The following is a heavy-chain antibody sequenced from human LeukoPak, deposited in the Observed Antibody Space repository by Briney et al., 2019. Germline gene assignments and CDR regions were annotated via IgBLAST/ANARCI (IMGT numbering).Heavy chain of an antibody. D-gene: IGHD3-10*01. CDR1: GYTFTSYG. J-gene: IGHJ3*02. CDR2: ISAYNGNT. V-gene: IGHV1-18*01. CDR3: AREDVITYYYGSARKGAFDI. Sequence: ASVKVSCKASGYTFTSYGISWVRQAPGQGLEWMGWISAYNGNTNYAQKLQGRVTMTTDTSTSTAYMELRSLRSDDTAVYYCAREDVITYYYGSARKGAFDIWGQGTMVTVSS.